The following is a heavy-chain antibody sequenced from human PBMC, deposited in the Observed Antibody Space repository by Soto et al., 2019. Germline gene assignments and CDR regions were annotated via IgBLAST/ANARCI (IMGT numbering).Heavy chain of an antibody. CDR1: GGTFSSYA. J-gene: IGHJ4*02. D-gene: IGHD2-21*02. V-gene: IGHV1-69*01. CDR3: ASLTYCGGDCYPYLFDY. Sequence: QVQLVQSGAEVKKPGSSVKVSCKASGGTFSSYAISWVRQAPGQGLEWMGGIIPIFGTANCAQKFQGRVTITADESTSTAYMELSSLRSEDTAVYYCASLTYCGGDCYPYLFDYWGQGTLVTVSS. CDR2: IIPIFGTA.